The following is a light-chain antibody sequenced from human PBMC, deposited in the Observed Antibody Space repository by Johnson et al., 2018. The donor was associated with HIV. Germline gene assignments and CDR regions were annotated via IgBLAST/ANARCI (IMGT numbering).Light chain of an antibody. Sequence: QSVLTQPPSVSAAPGQKVTISCSGSSSNIGDNSVSWYQHLPGTAPKLLIYDDNKRPSGIPARFYGSKSGTSATLGITGLQTGDEAEYYCGTWDSSLRFGFGTGTKVTVL. CDR2: DDN. J-gene: IGLJ1*01. CDR1: SSNIGDNS. CDR3: GTWDSSLRFG. V-gene: IGLV1-51*01.